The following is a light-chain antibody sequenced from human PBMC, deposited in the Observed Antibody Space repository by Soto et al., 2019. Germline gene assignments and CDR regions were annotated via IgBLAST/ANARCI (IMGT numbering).Light chain of an antibody. Sequence: QSALTQPASVSGSPGQSIAISCTGTTSDVGAYNYVSWYQQHPGKAPKLMIYQVSNRPSGVSNRFSGSKSGNTASLTISGLPAEDEADYHCSSYTRSTTYVFGTRTKVT. CDR3: SSYTRSTTYV. V-gene: IGLV2-14*01. J-gene: IGLJ1*01. CDR1: TSDVGAYNY. CDR2: QVS.